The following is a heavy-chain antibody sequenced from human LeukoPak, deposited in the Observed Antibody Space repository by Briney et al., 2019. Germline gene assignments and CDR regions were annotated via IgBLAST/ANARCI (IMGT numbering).Heavy chain of an antibody. D-gene: IGHD6-13*01. J-gene: IGHJ4*02. CDR2: INAGNGNT. CDR1: GYTFTSYA. V-gene: IGHV1-3*03. CDR3: ARASFVAAAGTFDY. Sequence: GSVKVSCKASGYTFTSYAMHWVRQAPGQRLEWMGWINAGNGNTKYSQEFQGRVTITRDTSASTAYMELSSLRSEDMAVYYCARASFVAAAGTFDYWGQGTLVTVSS.